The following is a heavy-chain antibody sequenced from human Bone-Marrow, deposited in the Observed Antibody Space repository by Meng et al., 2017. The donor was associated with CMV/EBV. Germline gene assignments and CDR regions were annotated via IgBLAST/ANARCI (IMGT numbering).Heavy chain of an antibody. D-gene: IGHD3-22*01. CDR1: GYTFTGYY. Sequence: QVQLVQSGAEVKKPXXSVKVXCKASGYTFTGYYMHWVRQAPGQGLEWMGWINPNSGGTNYAQKFQGRVTMTRDTSISTAYMELSRLRSDDTAVYYCARSYYDSSGSLDYWGQGTLVTVSS. CDR2: INPNSGGT. CDR3: ARSYYDSSGSLDY. V-gene: IGHV1-2*02. J-gene: IGHJ4*02.